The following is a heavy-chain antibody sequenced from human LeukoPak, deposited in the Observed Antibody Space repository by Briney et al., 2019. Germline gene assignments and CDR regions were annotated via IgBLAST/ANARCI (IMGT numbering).Heavy chain of an antibody. CDR1: GVTVSSDY. J-gene: IGHJ4*02. CDR2: IYSGGDT. V-gene: IGHV3-53*04. D-gene: IGHD2/OR15-2a*01. CDR3: ASRMTF. Sequence: GGSLRLSCAVSGVTVSSDYMSWVRQAPGKGLEWVSLIYSGGDTYYADSVKGRFTISRHIPQNTLYLQMNSLRPEDTAIYYCASRMTFGGPGTLVTVSS.